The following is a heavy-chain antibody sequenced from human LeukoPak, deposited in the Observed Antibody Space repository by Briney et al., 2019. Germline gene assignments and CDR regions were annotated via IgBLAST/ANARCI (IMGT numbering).Heavy chain of an antibody. Sequence: QPGGSLRLSCAASEFIFSDYAMGWVRQAPGKGLEWVSTIDKTTYPTFYADSVKGRFTISRDNSKNTLYLQMNGLRTEDTAVYFCAKFEGATIPGWFNDYWGQGILVTVSS. J-gene: IGHJ4*02. CDR1: EFIFSDYA. V-gene: IGHV3-23*05. CDR3: AKFEGATIPGWFNDY. CDR2: IDKTTYPT. D-gene: IGHD6-19*01.